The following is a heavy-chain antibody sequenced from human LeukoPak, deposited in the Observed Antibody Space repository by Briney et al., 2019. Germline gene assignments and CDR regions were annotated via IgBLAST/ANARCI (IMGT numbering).Heavy chain of an antibody. CDR1: GFTFDDYA. CDR2: ISWNSGSI. CDR3: AKAIRGDCYSHFQH. V-gene: IGHV3-9*01. J-gene: IGHJ1*01. D-gene: IGHD2-21*02. Sequence: GGSLRLSCAASGFTFDDYAMHWVRQAPGKGLEWASGISWNSGSIGYADSVKGRFTISRDNAKNSLYLQMNSLRAEDTALYYCAKAIRGDCYSHFQHWGQGTLVTVSS.